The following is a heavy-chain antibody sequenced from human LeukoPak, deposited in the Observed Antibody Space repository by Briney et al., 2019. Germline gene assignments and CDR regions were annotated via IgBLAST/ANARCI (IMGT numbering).Heavy chain of an antibody. Sequence: GGSLRLSCAASGFTFNRYTMNWVRQAPGKGLEWVSSITGSGDPKYYADSVKGRFTISRDNAKNSVYLQMDRLRAEDTAVYYCAKDRIVVVTAAFDSWGLGTLVTVSS. D-gene: IGHD2-21*02. V-gene: IGHV3-21*01. CDR3: AKDRIVVVTAAFDS. CDR1: GFTFNRYT. CDR2: ITGSGDPK. J-gene: IGHJ4*02.